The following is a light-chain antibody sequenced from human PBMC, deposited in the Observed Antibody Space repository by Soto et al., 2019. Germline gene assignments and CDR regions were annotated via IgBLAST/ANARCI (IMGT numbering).Light chain of an antibody. CDR2: GAS. J-gene: IGKJ2*01. V-gene: IGKV3-20*01. Sequence: EIVLTQSPGTLSLSPGERATLSCRASQRVSSSSLAWYQQKPGQAPRLLIYGASTRATGTPDRFSGSGSGTDFTLTISRMEPEDFAVYHFQQYGNSPNTFGQGTKREIK. CDR1: QRVSSSS. CDR3: QQYGNSPNT.